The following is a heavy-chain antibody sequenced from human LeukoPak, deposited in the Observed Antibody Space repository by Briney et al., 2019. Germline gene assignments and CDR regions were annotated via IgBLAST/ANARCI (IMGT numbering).Heavy chain of an antibody. CDR2: INPSGGST. D-gene: IGHD2-15*01. J-gene: IGHJ3*02. V-gene: IGHV1-46*01. CDR3: AIGYCRGGSCDDEPGDAFDI. CDR1: GYTFTSYY. Sequence: ASVKVSCKASGYTFTSYYMHWVRQAPGQGLEWMGIINPSGGSTSYAQKFQGRVTMTRDMSTSTVYMELSSLGSEDTAVYYCAIGYCRGGSCDDEPGDAFDIWGQGTMVAVSS.